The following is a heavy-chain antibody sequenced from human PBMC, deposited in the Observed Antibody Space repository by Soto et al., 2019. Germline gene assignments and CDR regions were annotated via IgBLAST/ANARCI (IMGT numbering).Heavy chain of an antibody. CDR1: GFTFSDYW. CDR2: INSDGSST. J-gene: IGHJ5*02. CDR3: ARGNYGGWFDP. D-gene: IGHD4-17*01. V-gene: IGHV3-74*01. Sequence: EVQLVESGGGLVQPGGSLRLSCAASGFTFSDYWMHGVRQAPGKGLVWVSRINSDGSSTNYADSVKGRFTISRDNAKNTLYLQMNSLRDEDTAVYYCARGNYGGWFDPWGQGTLVTVSS.